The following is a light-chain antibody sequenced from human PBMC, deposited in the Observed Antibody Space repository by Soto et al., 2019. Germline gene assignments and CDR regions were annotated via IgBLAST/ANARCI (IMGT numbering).Light chain of an antibody. CDR2: DAS. Sequence: EIVLTQSPATLSLSPGERATLSCRASQSVSTYLAWYQQKPGQAPRLLIYDASNRATGIPARFSGRGSWTDFTLTISTLEPEGFAVYYCQQRDTGGTFRHATKVDIK. CDR3: QQRDTGGT. V-gene: IGKV3-11*01. J-gene: IGKJ1*01. CDR1: QSVSTY.